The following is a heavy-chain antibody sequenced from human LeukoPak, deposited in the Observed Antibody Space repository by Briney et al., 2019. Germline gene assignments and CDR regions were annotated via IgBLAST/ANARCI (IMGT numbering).Heavy chain of an antibody. CDR2: ISTSSSSTI. CDR1: GFTFSDYA. V-gene: IGHV3-48*04. Sequence: GGSLRLSCAASGFTFSDYAMNWVRQAPGRGLEWVSYISTSSSSTIYYADSVKGRFTISRDNAKNSLYLQMNSLRAEDTAVYYCAREADYYGSGMPDYWGQGTLVTVSS. CDR3: AREADYYGSGMPDY. D-gene: IGHD3-10*01. J-gene: IGHJ4*02.